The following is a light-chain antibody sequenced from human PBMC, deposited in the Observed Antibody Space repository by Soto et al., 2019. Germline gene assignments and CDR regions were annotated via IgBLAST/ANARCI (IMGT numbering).Light chain of an antibody. CDR1: SSNIGRNS. CDR2: GNN. Sequence: QSVLTQPASVSGTPGQRVTITCSGSSSNIGRNSVNWYQHLPGTAPKLLTHGNNHRPSGVPDRFSASKSGTSASLAISGLQPEDEADYCCAAWDDSLNEYVFGDGTKVTVL. V-gene: IGLV1-44*01. J-gene: IGLJ1*01. CDR3: AAWDDSLNEYV.